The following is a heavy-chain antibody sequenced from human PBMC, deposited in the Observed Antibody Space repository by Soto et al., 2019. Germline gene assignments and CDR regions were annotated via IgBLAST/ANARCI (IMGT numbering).Heavy chain of an antibody. CDR2: IRSKTHGGTT. V-gene: IGHV3-15*01. CDR3: TTDFLQTGTTFDF. Sequence: VQLVESGGGLVKPGGSLRLSCTASGFSFIDTWMTWVSQAPGKGLEWVGHIRSKTHGGTTEYAAPVKGRFTISRDDSETTLYLQMNGLKAEDTAVYYCTTDFLQTGTTFDFWGQGTLVTVSS. CDR1: GFSFIDTW. J-gene: IGHJ5*01. D-gene: IGHD1-1*01.